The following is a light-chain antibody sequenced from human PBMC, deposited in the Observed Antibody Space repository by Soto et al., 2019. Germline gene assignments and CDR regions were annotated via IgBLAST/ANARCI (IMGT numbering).Light chain of an antibody. CDR3: HQYGSTPWT. CDR2: GAS. Sequence: EIVLTQSPATLSLSPGERATLSCGASQSVTTHLAWYQQKPGQAPRLLILGASERVTGIPARFSGSGSGTDFTLTISRLEPEDFAVYYCHQYGSTPWTFGQGTKVDIK. CDR1: QSVTTH. V-gene: IGKV3-20*01. J-gene: IGKJ1*01.